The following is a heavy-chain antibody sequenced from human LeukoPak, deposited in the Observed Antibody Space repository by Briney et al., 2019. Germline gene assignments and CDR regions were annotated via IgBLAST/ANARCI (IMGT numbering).Heavy chain of an antibody. CDR3: ARVAKVGIQLWAYFDY. J-gene: IGHJ4*02. D-gene: IGHD5-18*01. V-gene: IGHV4-59*01. CDR1: GGSISSYY. Sequence: PSETLSLTCTVSGGSISSYYWSWIRQPPGKGLEWIGYIYYSGSTNYNPSLKSRVTISVDTSKNQFSLKLSSVTAADTAVYYCARVAKVGIQLWAYFDYWGQGTLVTVSS. CDR2: IYYSGST.